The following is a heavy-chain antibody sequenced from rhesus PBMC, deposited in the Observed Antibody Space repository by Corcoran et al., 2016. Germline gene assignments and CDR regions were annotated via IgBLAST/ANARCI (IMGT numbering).Heavy chain of an antibody. CDR2: ITSNGST. CDR3: ARTGTTDRFDV. V-gene: IGHV4-122*02. J-gene: IGHJ5-1*01. Sequence: QVQLQESGPGLVKPSETLSLTCAVSGYSISSGYYWSWIRQHPGKGLEWIGYITSNGSTSYNPSLKSRVTISRDTSKNQFALKLSSVTAADTAVYYCARTGTTDRFDVWGPGVLVTVSS. D-gene: IGHD1-7*02. CDR1: GYSISSGYY.